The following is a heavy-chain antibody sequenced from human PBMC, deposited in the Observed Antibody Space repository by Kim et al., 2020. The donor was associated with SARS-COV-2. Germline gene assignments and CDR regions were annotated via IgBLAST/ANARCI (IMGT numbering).Heavy chain of an antibody. J-gene: IGHJ3*02. D-gene: IGHD3-10*01. CDR2: ISYSGNT. V-gene: IGHV4-61*10. CDR1: GGSVSNYNYY. Sequence: SETLSLTCSVSGGSVSNYNYYWSWLRQPTGGGLEGIGYISYSGNTKYTPSLESRVAILPATSERPFSLTLTSVTAAATSYYYCARGRGTADGAFEIWV. CDR3: ARGRGTADGAFEI.